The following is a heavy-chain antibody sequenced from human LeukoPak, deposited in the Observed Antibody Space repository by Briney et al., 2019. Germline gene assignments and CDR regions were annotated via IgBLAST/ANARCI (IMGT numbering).Heavy chain of an antibody. D-gene: IGHD2-2*01. CDR3: ASPVVPAAHTDY. CDR2: ISSSGSTI. V-gene: IGHV3-48*03. Sequence: GGSLRLSCAASGFTFSSYEMNWVRQAPGKGLEWVSYISSSGSTIYYADSVKGRFTISRDNAKNSLYLQMNSLRAEDTAVYYCASPVVPAAHTDYWCQGTLVTVSS. J-gene: IGHJ4*02. CDR1: GFTFSSYE.